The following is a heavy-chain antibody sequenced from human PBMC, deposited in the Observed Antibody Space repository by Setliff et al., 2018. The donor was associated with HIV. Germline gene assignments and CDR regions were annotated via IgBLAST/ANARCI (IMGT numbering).Heavy chain of an antibody. CDR1: GESFGGFY. V-gene: IGHV4-34*01. D-gene: IGHD1-7*01. Sequence: SETLSLTCDLYGESFGGFYWSWIRQPPGKGLEWVGHIDHNGVTAYSQSLKSRVTISVDMSKRQFSLKITSLTAADTAVYYCAREGPFHQTTHPSTFFVDFWGQGALVTVSS. J-gene: IGHJ4*01. CDR3: AREGPFHQTTHPSTFFVDF. CDR2: IDHNGVT.